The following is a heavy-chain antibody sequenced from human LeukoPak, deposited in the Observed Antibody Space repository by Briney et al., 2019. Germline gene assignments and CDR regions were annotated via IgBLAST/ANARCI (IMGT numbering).Heavy chain of an antibody. Sequence: GGSLRLSCAASGFTFSIYAMSWVRQAPGKGLQWVSSITSRGESTWYVDSVKGRFTITRDNSENTLYLQMHSLRAADTAVYYCARDWPNYYGSDGHYYRRDGDYWGRGTLVSVSS. CDR1: GFTFSIYA. D-gene: IGHD3-22*01. J-gene: IGHJ4*02. V-gene: IGHV3-23*01. CDR3: ARDWPNYYGSDGHYYRRDGDY. CDR2: ITSRGEST.